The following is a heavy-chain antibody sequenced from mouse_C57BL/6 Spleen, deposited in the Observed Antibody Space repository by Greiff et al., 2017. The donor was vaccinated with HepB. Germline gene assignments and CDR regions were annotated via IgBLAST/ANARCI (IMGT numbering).Heavy chain of an antibody. CDR3: AYYSNSWFAY. Sequence: VQLQQSGAELVRPGTSVKVSCKASGYAFTNYLIEWVKQRPGQGLEWIGVINPGSGGTNYNEKFKGKATLTADQSSSTAYMQLSSLTSEDSAVYFCAYYSNSWFAYWGQGTLVTVSA. CDR1: GYAFTNYL. D-gene: IGHD2-5*01. CDR2: INPGSGGT. J-gene: IGHJ3*01. V-gene: IGHV1-54*01.